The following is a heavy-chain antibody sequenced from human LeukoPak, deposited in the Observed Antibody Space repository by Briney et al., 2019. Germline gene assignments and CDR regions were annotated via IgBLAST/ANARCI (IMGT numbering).Heavy chain of an antibody. J-gene: IGHJ4*02. CDR1: GGSISSYY. CDR2: IYYSGST. Sequence: SETLSLTCTVSGGSISSYYWSWIRQPPGKGLEWIGYIYYSGSTNYNPSLKSRVTISVDTSKNQCSLKLSSVTAADTAVYYCARDKELLLDYWGQGTLVTVSS. D-gene: IGHD2-15*01. CDR3: ARDKELLLDY. V-gene: IGHV4-59*01.